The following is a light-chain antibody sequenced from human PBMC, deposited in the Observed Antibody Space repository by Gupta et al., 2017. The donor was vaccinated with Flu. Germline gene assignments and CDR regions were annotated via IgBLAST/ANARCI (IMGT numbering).Light chain of an antibody. V-gene: IGKV3-20*01. CDR2: GVS. CDR3: QKYGGSSWM. J-gene: IGKJ1*01. Sequence: EIVLTQSPGTLSLSPGEGVTLSCRASQSVSSGYLAWHQQKPGQAPRLLIYGVSSRATGIPDRFSGSGSGTDFTLTISRLEPEDFAVYYCQKYGGSSWMFGQGSKV. CDR1: QSVSSGY.